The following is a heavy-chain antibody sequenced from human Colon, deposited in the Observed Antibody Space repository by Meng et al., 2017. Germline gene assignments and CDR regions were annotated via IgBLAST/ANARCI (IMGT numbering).Heavy chain of an antibody. Sequence: HLPLQESVPALVKPSETLSCTCTVSGGAISSNGYYWDWVRQPPGKGLEWIGAIYHSGSTSYNPSLQSRVTMFVDTSKNQFSLMLTSVTATDTAVYYCARRRGGSGRDCWGQGTLVTVSS. J-gene: IGHJ4*02. V-gene: IGHV4-39*01. D-gene: IGHD3-10*01. CDR1: GGAISSNGYY. CDR2: IYHSGST. CDR3: ARRRGGSGRDC.